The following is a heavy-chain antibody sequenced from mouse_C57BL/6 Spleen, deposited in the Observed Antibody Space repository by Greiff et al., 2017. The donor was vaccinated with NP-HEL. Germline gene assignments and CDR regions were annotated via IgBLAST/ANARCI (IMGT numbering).Heavy chain of an antibody. D-gene: IGHD1-1*01. V-gene: IGHV5-4*01. J-gene: IGHJ4*01. CDR3: AREPGTTVVLEGYAMDY. CDR1: GFTFSSYA. CDR2: ISDGGSYT. Sequence: EVKVVESGGGLVKPGGSLKLSCAASGFTFSSYAMSWVRQTPEKRLEWVATISDGGSYTYYPDNVKGRFTISRDNAKNNLYLQMSHLKSEDTAMYYCAREPGTTVVLEGYAMDYWGQGTSVTVSS.